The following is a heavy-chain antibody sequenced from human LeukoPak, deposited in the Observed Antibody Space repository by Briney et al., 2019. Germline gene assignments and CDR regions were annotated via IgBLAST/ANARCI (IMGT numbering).Heavy chain of an antibody. J-gene: IGHJ4*02. D-gene: IGHD3-3*01. V-gene: IGHV3-21*01. CDR3: ARDFKTILGMIDY. Sequence: GGSLRLSCAASGFTFSSYSMNWVRQAPGKGLEWVSSISTSSSYIYYADSVKGRFTIARDNAKNSLYLQMSSLRAEDTAVYYCARDFKTILGMIDYWGQGTLVTVSS. CDR2: ISTSSSYI. CDR1: GFTFSSYS.